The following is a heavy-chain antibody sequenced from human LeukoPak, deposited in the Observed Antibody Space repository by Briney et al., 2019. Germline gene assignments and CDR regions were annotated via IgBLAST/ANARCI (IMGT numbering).Heavy chain of an antibody. D-gene: IGHD6-13*01. Sequence: ASVKVSCKASGYTFTSYGISWVRQAPGQGLEWMGWISAYNGNTNYAQKFQGRVTMTRNTSISTAYMELSSLRSENTAVYYCARRLRSSWYYDAFDIWGQGTMVTVSS. J-gene: IGHJ3*02. CDR3: ARRLRSSWYYDAFDI. CDR2: ISAYNGNT. V-gene: IGHV1-18*01. CDR1: GYTFTSYG.